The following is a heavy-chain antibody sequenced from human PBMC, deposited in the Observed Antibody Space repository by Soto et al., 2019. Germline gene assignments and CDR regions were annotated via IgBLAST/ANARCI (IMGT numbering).Heavy chain of an antibody. CDR2: ISGSGGST. D-gene: IGHD3-10*01. Sequence: GGSLRLSCAASGFTFSSYAMSWVRQAPGKGLEGVSAISGSGGSTYYADSVKGRFTISRDNSKNTLYLQMNSLRAEDTAVYYCAKGIGRYYYYGMDVWGQGTTVTVSS. J-gene: IGHJ6*02. CDR1: GFTFSSYA. V-gene: IGHV3-23*01. CDR3: AKGIGRYYYYGMDV.